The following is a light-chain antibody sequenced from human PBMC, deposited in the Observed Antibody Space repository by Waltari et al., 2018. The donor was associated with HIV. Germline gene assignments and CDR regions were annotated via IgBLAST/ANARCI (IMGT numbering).Light chain of an antibody. CDR2: RSY. V-gene: IGLV1-47*01. J-gene: IGLJ2*01. Sequence: QSVLTQPPSASGTPGQRVTISCSGSSSNVGSYYVYWYQQVPGTAPKLLICRSYQRPAGVPDRFSGSKSGTSASLAISGLRSEDEADYYCAVWDGSLSVGVFGGGTKVTVL. CDR1: SSNVGSYY. CDR3: AVWDGSLSVGV.